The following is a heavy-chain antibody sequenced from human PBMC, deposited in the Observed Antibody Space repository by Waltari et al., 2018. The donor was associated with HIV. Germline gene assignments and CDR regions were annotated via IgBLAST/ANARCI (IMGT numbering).Heavy chain of an antibody. Sequence: QVQLVQSGAEVKKPGASVAVSCKVSGYTLTELSMHWVRQAPGKGREWMGGLDREDGETTYAQKYQGRVTMTEDTSTDTAYMELSSLRSEDTAVYYCATEGISMVRGVYGMDVWGQGTTVTVSS. CDR1: GYTLTELS. CDR3: ATEGISMVRGVYGMDV. CDR2: LDREDGET. J-gene: IGHJ6*02. V-gene: IGHV1-24*01. D-gene: IGHD3-10*01.